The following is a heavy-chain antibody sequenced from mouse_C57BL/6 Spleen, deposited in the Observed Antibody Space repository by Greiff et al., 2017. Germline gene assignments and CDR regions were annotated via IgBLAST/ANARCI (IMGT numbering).Heavy chain of an antibody. CDR2: IYPRSGNT. D-gene: IGHD1-1*01. V-gene: IGHV1-81*01. CDR1: GYTFTSYG. Sequence: VQLQQSGAELARPGASVKLSCKASGYTFTSYGISWVKQRTGQGLEWIGEIYPRSGNTYYNEKFKGKATLTADKSSSTAYMELRSLPSEDSAVYFCAREDTTVVAIDYWGQGTTLTVSS. J-gene: IGHJ2*01. CDR3: AREDTTVVAIDY.